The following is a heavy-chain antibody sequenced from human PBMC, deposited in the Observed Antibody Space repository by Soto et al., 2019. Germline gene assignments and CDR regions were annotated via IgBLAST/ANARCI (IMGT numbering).Heavy chain of an antibody. Sequence: EVQLVESGGDLVKPGGSLTLSCAASDFTFIDSWMNWVRQAPGKGLEWVGRVKTKAQGETTDYAAPVKGRFTISRDDSTYPLYLHMRSLKADDTAVYYCTTGSVEGVWGQGTTVTVSS. CDR3: TTGSVEGV. V-gene: IGHV3-15*07. D-gene: IGHD2-15*01. CDR1: DFTFIDSW. J-gene: IGHJ6*02. CDR2: VKTKAQGETT.